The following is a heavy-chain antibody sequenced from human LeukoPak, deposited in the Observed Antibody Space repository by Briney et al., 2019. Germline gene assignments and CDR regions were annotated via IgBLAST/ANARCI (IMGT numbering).Heavy chain of an antibody. V-gene: IGHV3-20*04. CDR1: GFTFDDYG. J-gene: IGHJ3*02. CDR3: ARDLGLYDSSGYYFLSAFDI. D-gene: IGHD3-22*01. Sequence: GGSLRLSCAASGFTFDDYGMSWVRQAPGKGLEWVSGINWNGGSTGYADSVKGRFTISRDNAKNSLYLQMNSLGAEDTALYYCARDLGLYDSSGYYFLSAFDIWGQGTMVTVSS. CDR2: INWNGGST.